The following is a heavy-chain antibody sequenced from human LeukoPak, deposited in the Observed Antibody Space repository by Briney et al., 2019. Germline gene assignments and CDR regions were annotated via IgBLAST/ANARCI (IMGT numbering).Heavy chain of an antibody. CDR3: AREDYYDSSGHDY. V-gene: IGHV3-21*01. CDR2: ISSSSRYI. J-gene: IGHJ4*02. CDR1: EFTFSRYT. D-gene: IGHD3-22*01. Sequence: GGSLRLSCAASEFTFSRYTMNWVRQAPGKGLEWVSFISSSSRYIYYADSVKGRFTISRDNAKNSLYLQMNSLRAEDTAVYYCAREDYYDSSGHDYWGQGTLVTVSS.